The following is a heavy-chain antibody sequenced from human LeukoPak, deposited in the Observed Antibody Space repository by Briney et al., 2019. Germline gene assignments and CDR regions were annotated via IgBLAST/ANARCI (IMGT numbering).Heavy chain of an antibody. CDR2: PPYDGSHE. CDR3: AITFRIDCSSTSCYYYGMDV. V-gene: IGHV3-30*04. Sequence: GGSLRLSCVASGFTSSSYATQWVRPAPGKGLGWVAVPPYDGSHEYYADSVKSRFTISRDNSKNTLYLQMNSLRPEDTAVYYCAITFRIDCSSTSCYYYGMDVWGKGTPVTVSS. CDR1: GFTSSSYA. D-gene: IGHD2-2*01. J-gene: IGHJ6*04.